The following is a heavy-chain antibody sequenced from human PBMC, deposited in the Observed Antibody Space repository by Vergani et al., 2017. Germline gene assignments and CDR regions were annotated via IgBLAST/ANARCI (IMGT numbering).Heavy chain of an antibody. CDR2: INPNSGGT. CDR1: GGTFSSYT. CDR3: ARIGGGFDP. Sequence: QVQLVQSGAEVKKPGSSVKVSCKASGGTFSSYTISWVRQAPGQGLEWMGWINPNSGGTNYAQKLQGRVTMTTDTSTSTAYMELRSLRSDDTAVYYCARIGGGFDPWGQGTLVTVSS. D-gene: IGHD3-16*01. J-gene: IGHJ5*02. V-gene: IGHV1-18*01.